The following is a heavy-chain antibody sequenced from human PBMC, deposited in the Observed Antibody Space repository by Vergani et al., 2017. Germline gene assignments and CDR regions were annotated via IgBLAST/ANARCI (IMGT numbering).Heavy chain of an antibody. CDR2: IIPILGIA. V-gene: IGHV1-69*02. Sequence: QVQLVQSGAEVKKPGSSVKVSCKASGGTFSSYTISWVRQAPGQGLEWMGRIIPILGIANYAQKFQGRVTITADKSTSTAYMELSSLRSEDTAVYYCARGTDGYNYYYYMDVWGKGTTVTVSS. CDR1: GGTFSSYT. J-gene: IGHJ6*03. CDR3: ARGTDGYNYYYYMDV. D-gene: IGHD5-24*01.